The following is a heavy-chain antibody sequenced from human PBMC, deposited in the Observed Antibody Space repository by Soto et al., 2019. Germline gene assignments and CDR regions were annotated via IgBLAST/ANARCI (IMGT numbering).Heavy chain of an antibody. J-gene: IGHJ6*02. Sequence: QLQLQESGPGLVKPSQTLSLTCAVSGGSMNSGSYSWSWIRQPPGKGLEWIGYRYHSGNTYYSPSLESRATMSVDRSKNQFSLNLTSVTAADTAVYYCARVTPATPYYAMDVWGRGTTVTVSS. CDR2: RYHSGNT. D-gene: IGHD2-15*01. CDR1: GGSMNSGSYS. CDR3: ARVTPATPYYAMDV. V-gene: IGHV4-30-2*01.